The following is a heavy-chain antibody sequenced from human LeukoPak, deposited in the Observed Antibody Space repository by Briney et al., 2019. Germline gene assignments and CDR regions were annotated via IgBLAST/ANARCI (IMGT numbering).Heavy chain of an antibody. V-gene: IGHV4-38-2*01. CDR3: ARGVVVISSGDY. CDR2: IYHSGST. J-gene: IGHJ4*02. CDR1: GYSISSGYY. D-gene: IGHD3-22*01. Sequence: SETLSLTCAVSGYSISSGYYWGWIRQPPGKGLEWIGSIYHSGSTYYTPSLKSRVSISVDTSKYQFSLKPSSVTAADTAVYYCARGVVVISSGDYWGQGTLVTVSS.